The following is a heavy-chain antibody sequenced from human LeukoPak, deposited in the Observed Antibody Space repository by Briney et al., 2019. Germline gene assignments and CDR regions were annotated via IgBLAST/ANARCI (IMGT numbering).Heavy chain of an antibody. CDR2: ISYDGSNK. Sequence: GRSLRLSCAASGFTFSSYGMHWVRQAPGKGLEWVAVISYDGSNKYYADSVKGRFTISRDNSKNTLYLQMNSLRAEDTAVYYCAKVTYTMMPTLGQGTLVTVSS. D-gene: IGHD3-22*01. CDR3: AKVTYTMMPT. V-gene: IGHV3-30*18. J-gene: IGHJ5*02. CDR1: GFTFSSYG.